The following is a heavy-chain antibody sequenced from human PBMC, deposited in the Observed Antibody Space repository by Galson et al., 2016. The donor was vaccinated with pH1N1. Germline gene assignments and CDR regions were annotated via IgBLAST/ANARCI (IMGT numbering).Heavy chain of an antibody. CDR3: AREDYYDTDLSDWYFDL. V-gene: IGHV1-69*13. CDR2: IIPIFNTA. J-gene: IGHJ2*01. CDR1: GGTFGSYG. D-gene: IGHD3-22*01. Sequence: SVKVSCKASGGTFGSYGINWVRQAPGQGLEWMGGIIPIFNTAKYAQNFQGRVTITADESTTTAYMELNSLRSEDTAVYYCAREDYYDTDLSDWYFDLWGRGTLVTVSS.